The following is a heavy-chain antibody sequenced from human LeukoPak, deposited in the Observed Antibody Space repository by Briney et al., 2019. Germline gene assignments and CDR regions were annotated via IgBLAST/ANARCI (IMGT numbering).Heavy chain of an antibody. CDR3: ARGLRYSSSWYRP. Sequence: SETLSLTCTVSGYSISSGYYWSWIRQPPGKGLEWIGEINHSGSTNYNPSLKSRVTISVDTSKNQFSLKLSSVTAADTAVYYCARGLRYSSSWYRPWGQGTLVTVSS. V-gene: IGHV4-38-2*02. CDR2: INHSGST. D-gene: IGHD6-13*01. CDR1: GYSISSGYY. J-gene: IGHJ5*02.